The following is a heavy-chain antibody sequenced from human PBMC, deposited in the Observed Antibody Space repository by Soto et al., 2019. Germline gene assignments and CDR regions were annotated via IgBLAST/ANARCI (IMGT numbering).Heavy chain of an antibody. J-gene: IGHJ4*02. D-gene: IGHD3-22*01. CDR2: IYYSGST. Sequence: SETLSLTCTVSGGSIISGDYYWIWIRQPPGKGLEWIGYIYYSGSTYYNPSLKSRVTISVDTSKNQFSLKLSSVTAADTAVYYCARGLYYYDSSGYPEADYWGQGTLVTVSS. V-gene: IGHV4-30-4*01. CDR3: ARGLYYYDSSGYPEADY. CDR1: GGSIISGDYY.